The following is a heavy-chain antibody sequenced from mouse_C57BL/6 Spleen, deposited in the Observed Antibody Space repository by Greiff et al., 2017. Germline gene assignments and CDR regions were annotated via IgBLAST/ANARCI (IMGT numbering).Heavy chain of an antibody. CDR3: AKRGYDYYAMDY. V-gene: IGHV1-78*01. CDR1: GFTFTDHT. J-gene: IGHJ4*01. CDR2: ICPRDGST. Sequence: QVQLQQSDAELVKPGASVKISCKVSGFTFTDHTMHWMKQRPEQGLEWIGYICPRDGSTKYKEKFKGKGTLTADKSSSTAYMQLNSLTSEDAAVYFCAKRGYDYYAMDYWGQGTSVTVSS.